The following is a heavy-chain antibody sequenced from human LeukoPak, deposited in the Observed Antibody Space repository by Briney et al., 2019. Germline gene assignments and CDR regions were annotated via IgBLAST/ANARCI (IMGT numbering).Heavy chain of an antibody. J-gene: IGHJ5*02. V-gene: IGHV3-23*01. Sequence: GGSLRLSCAASGFTFSSYAMSWVRQAPGKGQEWVSAISGSGGSTYYADSVKGRFTISRDNSKNTLYLQMNSLRAEDTAVYYCARSYPGYCSSTSCYMPFDPWGQGTLVTVSS. CDR2: ISGSGGST. D-gene: IGHD2-2*02. CDR3: ARSYPGYCSSTSCYMPFDP. CDR1: GFTFSSYA.